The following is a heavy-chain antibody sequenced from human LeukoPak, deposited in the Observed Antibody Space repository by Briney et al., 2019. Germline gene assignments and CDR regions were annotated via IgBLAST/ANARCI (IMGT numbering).Heavy chain of an antibody. V-gene: IGHV4-59*01. J-gene: IGHJ6*02. CDR2: IYYSGST. Sequence: PSETLSLTCTVSGGSISSYYWSWIRQPPGKGLEWIGYIYYSGSTNYNPSLKSRVTISVDTSKNQFSLKLSSVTAADTAVYYCARDQGPYDFWSGYYTGRYYYGMDVWGQGTTVTVSS. CDR1: GGSISSYY. D-gene: IGHD3-3*01. CDR3: ARDQGPYDFWSGYYTGRYYYGMDV.